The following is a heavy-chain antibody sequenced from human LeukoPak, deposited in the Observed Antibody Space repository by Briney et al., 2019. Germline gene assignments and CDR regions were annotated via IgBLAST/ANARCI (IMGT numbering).Heavy chain of an antibody. D-gene: IGHD2-2*01. V-gene: IGHV4-34*01. CDR3: ARVKDIVVVPAAMHAFDI. Sequence: SETLSLTCAVYGGSFSGYYWSWIRQPPGKGLEWIGKINHSGSTNYNPSLKSRVTISVDTSKNQFSLKLSSVTAADTAVYYCARVKDIVVVPAAMHAFDIWGQGTMVTVSS. CDR1: GGSFSGYY. CDR2: INHSGST. J-gene: IGHJ3*02.